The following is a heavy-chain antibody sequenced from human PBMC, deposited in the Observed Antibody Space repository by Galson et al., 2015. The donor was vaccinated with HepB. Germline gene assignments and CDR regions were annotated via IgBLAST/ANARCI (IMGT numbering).Heavy chain of an antibody. J-gene: IGHJ2*01. D-gene: IGHD6-19*01. CDR3: ARDRDWGSPYSSGWFLYFDL. CDR1: GFTFSSYW. V-gene: IGHV3-7*03. Sequence: SLRLSCAASGFTFSSYWMSWVRQAPGKGLEWVANIKQDGSEKYYVDSVKGRFTISRDNAKNSLYLQMNSLRAEDTAVYYCARDRDWGSPYSSGWFLYFDLWGRGTLVTVSS. CDR2: IKQDGSEK.